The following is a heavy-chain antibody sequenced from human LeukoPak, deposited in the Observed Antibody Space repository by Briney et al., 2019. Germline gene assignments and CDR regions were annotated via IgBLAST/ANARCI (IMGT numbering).Heavy chain of an antibody. CDR1: GGSFSGYY. CDR3: ASRRWLHRPHYFDY. D-gene: IGHD5-24*01. V-gene: IGHV4-34*01. J-gene: IGHJ4*02. CDR2: IKHSGST. Sequence: PSETLSLTCAVYGGSFSGYYWSWIRQPPGKGLEWIGEIKHSGSTNYNPSLKSRVTISVDTSKNQFVLKLSSVTAAATAVYYCASRRWLHRPHYFDYWGQATLVTVSS.